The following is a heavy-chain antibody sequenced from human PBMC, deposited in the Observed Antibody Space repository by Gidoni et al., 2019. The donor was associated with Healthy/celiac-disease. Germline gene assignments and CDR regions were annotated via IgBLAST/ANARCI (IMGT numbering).Heavy chain of an antibody. CDR2: TRNKANSYTT. CDR3: ATSRRDGYNSPYYYYGMDV. V-gene: IGHV3-72*01. CDR1: GFTFSDHY. J-gene: IGHJ6*02. Sequence: EVQLVESGGGLVQPGGSLRLSCAASGFTFSDHYMDWVRQAPGKGLEWGGRTRNKANSYTTEYAASVKGRFTISRDDSKNSLYLQMNSLKTEDTAVYYCATSRRDGYNSPYYYYGMDVWGQGTTVTVSS. D-gene: IGHD5-12*01.